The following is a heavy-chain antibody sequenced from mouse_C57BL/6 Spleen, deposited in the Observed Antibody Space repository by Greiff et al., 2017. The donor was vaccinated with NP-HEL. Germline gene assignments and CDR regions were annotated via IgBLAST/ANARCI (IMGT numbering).Heavy chain of an antibody. J-gene: IGHJ3*01. Sequence: VQLQQSGPELVKPGASVKISCKASGNTFTDYYMNWVKQSHGKSLEWIGDINPNNGGTSYNQKFKGKATLTIDKSSSTAYMELRSLTSEDAAVYYCARSRTVSRWGQGTLVTVSA. V-gene: IGHV1-26*01. CDR2: INPNNGGT. D-gene: IGHD3-3*01. CDR3: ARSRTVSR. CDR1: GNTFTDYY.